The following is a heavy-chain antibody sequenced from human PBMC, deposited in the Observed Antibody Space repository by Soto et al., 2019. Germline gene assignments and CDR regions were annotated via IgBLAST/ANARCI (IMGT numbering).Heavy chain of an antibody. CDR1: GGTFSTYA. D-gene: IGHD5-18*01. J-gene: IGHJ4*02. CDR3: ASGIQLWLRRINNGYSG. V-gene: IGHV1-69*12. Sequence: QVQLVQSGAEVKKPESSVKVSCKPPGGTFSTYAISWVRQAPGQGLEWMGGIIPMFGTANYAQRFQDRVTMTADESTNTVYMELSSLRSEDTAVYFCASGIQLWLRRINNGYSGWGQGTLVTVSS. CDR2: IIPMFGTA.